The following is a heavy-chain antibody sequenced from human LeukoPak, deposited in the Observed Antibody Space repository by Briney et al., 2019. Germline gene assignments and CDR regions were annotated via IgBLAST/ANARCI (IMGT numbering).Heavy chain of an antibody. CDR1: GGTFSSYA. V-gene: IGHV1-69*01. Sequence: SVKVSCKASGGTFSSYAISWVRQAPGQGREGMGGIIPIFGTANYAQKFQGRVTITADESTSTAYMELSSLRSEDTAVYYCARVNSIYSGYQLLMNYWGQGTLVTVSS. J-gene: IGHJ4*02. CDR2: IIPIFGTA. CDR3: ARVNSIYSGYQLLMNY. D-gene: IGHD2-2*01.